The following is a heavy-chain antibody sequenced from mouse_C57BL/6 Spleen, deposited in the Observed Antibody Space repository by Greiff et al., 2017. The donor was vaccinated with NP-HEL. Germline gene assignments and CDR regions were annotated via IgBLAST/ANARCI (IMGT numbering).Heavy chain of an antibody. CDR2: IRSKSNNYAT. Sequence: DVKLVESGGGLVQPKGSLKLSCAASGFSFNTYAMNWVRQAPGKGLEWVARIRSKSNNYATYYADSVKDRFTISRDDSESMLYLQMNNLKTEDTAMDDCVRHERIYYDGSSYGAMDYWGQGTSVTVSS. CDR3: VRHERIYYDGSSYGAMDY. J-gene: IGHJ4*01. CDR1: GFSFNTYA. D-gene: IGHD1-1*01. V-gene: IGHV10-1*01.